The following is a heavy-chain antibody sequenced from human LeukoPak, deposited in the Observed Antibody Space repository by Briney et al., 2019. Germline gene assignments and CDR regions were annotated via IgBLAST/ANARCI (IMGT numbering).Heavy chain of an antibody. V-gene: IGHV4-34*01. CDR2: INHSGST. CDR1: GGSFSGYY. J-gene: IGHJ4*02. CDR3: ARGIRAYGPAIDY. Sequence: SETLSLTCAVYGGSFSGYYWSWIRQPPGKGLEWIGEINHSGSTKYNPSLKSRVTISVDTSKNQFSLKLSSVAAADTAVYYCARGIRAYGPAIDYWGQGTLVTVSS. D-gene: IGHD3-10*01.